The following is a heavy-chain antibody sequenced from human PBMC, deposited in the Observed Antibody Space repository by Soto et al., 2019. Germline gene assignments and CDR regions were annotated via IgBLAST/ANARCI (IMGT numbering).Heavy chain of an antibody. CDR1: GGGNLRDYR. V-gene: IGHV1-69*01. CDR2: IIPKLGSA. D-gene: IGHD5-12*01. J-gene: IGHJ4*02. CDR3: ARGGEGYNFGAVY. Sequence: QVQLVQSGAEVKEPGSSVKVSCKASGGGNLRDYRTTWVRRAPGQGLEWMGGIIPKLGSANHAQKFQGRVTITADESTNSVYMELGSLRSDDTAVYYCARGGEGYNFGAVYWGQGTPVTVSS.